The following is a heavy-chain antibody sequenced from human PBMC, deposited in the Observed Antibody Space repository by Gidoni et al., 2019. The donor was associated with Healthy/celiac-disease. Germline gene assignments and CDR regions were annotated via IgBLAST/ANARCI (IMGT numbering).Heavy chain of an antibody. J-gene: IGHJ5*02. CDR2: IYTSGST. Sequence: QVQLQESCPGLVKPSQTLSLTCTVSGGSISSGSYYWSWIRQPAGKGLEWIGRIYTSGSTNYNPSLKSRVTISVDTSKNQFSLKLSSVTAADTAVYYCARVGPTGTTLSWGQGTLVTVSS. D-gene: IGHD1-7*01. CDR1: GGSISSGSYY. CDR3: ARVGPTGTTLS. V-gene: IGHV4-61*02.